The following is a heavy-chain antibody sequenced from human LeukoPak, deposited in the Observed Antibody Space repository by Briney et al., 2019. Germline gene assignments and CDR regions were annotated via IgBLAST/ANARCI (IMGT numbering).Heavy chain of an antibody. V-gene: IGHV1-2*02. J-gene: IGHJ4*02. CDR1: GYTFTGCY. Sequence: ASVKVSCKASGYTFTGCYMHWVRQAPGQGLEWMGWINPNSGGTNYAQKFQGRVTMTRDTSISTAYMELSRLRSDDTAVYYCARMGGFLAARALVDYWGQGTLVTVSS. CDR2: INPNSGGT. D-gene: IGHD2-15*01. CDR3: ARMGGFLAARALVDY.